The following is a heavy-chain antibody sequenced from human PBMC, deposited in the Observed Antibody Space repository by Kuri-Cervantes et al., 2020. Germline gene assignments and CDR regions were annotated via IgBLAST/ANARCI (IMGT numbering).Heavy chain of an antibody. Sequence: GGSLRLSCAVSGFTLNDYAMHWVRQAPGKGLEWVSGISWKGGIIGYADSVKGRFTISRDNAKNSLYLQMNSLRAEDTAVYYCARDRPPVDYWGQGTLVTVSS. J-gene: IGHJ4*02. V-gene: IGHV3-9*01. CDR2: ISWKGGII. CDR3: ARDRPPVDY. CDR1: GFTLNDYA.